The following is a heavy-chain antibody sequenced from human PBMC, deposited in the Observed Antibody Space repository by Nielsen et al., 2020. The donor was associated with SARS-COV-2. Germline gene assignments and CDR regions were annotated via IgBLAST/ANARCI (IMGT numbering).Heavy chain of an antibody. CDR2: ISYDGSNK. J-gene: IGHJ4*02. D-gene: IGHD6-19*01. CDR1: GFTFSSYG. V-gene: IGHV3-30*18. CDR3: AKIAVAGTDFDY. Sequence: GGSLRLSCAASGFTFSSYGMHWVRQAPGKGLEWVAVISYDGSNKYYADSVKGRFTISRDNSKNTLYLQMNNLRAEDMAVYYCAKIAVAGTDFDYWGQGTLVTVSS.